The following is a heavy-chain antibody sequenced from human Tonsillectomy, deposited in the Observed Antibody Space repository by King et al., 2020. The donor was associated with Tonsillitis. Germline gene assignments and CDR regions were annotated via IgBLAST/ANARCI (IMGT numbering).Heavy chain of an antibody. V-gene: IGHV3-15*07. CDR1: GFTFSNAW. J-gene: IGHJ3*02. CDR2: IKSKTDGGTT. D-gene: IGHD3-3*01. Sequence: EVQLVESGGGLVKPGGSLRLSCAASGFTFSNAWMNWVRQAPGKGLEWVGRIKSKTDGGTTDYAAPVKGRFTISRDDSKNTLYLQMNSLKTEDTAVYYCTTDLYANSYYDFWSGYYIGAFDIWGQGTMVTVSS. CDR3: TTDLYANSYYDFWSGYYIGAFDI.